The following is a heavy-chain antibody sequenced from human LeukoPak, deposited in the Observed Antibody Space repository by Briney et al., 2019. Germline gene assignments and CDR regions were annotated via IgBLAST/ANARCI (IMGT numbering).Heavy chain of an antibody. CDR1: GGSISSSSYY. CDR2: IYYSGST. J-gene: IGHJ4*02. V-gene: IGHV4-39*07. Sequence: SETPSLTCTVSGGSISSSSYYWGWIRQPPGKGLEWIGSIYYSGSTYYNPSLKSRVTISVDTSKNQFSLKLSSVTAADTAVYYCARGRFYDFWGGPEGYWGQGTLVTVSS. CDR3: ARGRFYDFWGGPEGY. D-gene: IGHD3-3*01.